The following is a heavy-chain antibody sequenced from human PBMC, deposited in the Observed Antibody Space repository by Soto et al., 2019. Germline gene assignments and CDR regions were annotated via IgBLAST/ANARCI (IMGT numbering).Heavy chain of an antibody. CDR3: ARSGVWGSYLYTTYFDS. CDR2: IYHSGGT. V-gene: IGHV4-4*02. J-gene: IGHJ4*02. Sequence: QVQLQEPGPGLVKPSGTLSLPCAVPGGSISSNNWWSWVRQPPRRGLEWMGEIYHSGGTNNNPSLKRRVTISVDKSKTQCSLKLSSVTAAETAVYYCARSGVWGSYLYTTYFDSWGQGTLVTVSS. CDR1: GGSISSNNW. D-gene: IGHD3-16*02.